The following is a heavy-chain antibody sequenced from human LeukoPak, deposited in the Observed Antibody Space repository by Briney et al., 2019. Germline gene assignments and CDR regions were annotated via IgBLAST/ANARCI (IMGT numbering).Heavy chain of an antibody. V-gene: IGHV5-51*01. D-gene: IGHD3-9*01. Sequence: GESLKISCKGSGYSFTSYWIGWVRQMPGKGLEWMGIIYPGDSDTRYSPSFQGQVTISADKSISTAYLQWSSLKASDTAMYYCARTMYYDILTGYYPNDAFDIWGQGTMVTVSS. CDR2: IYPGDSDT. CDR3: ARTMYYDILTGYYPNDAFDI. J-gene: IGHJ3*02. CDR1: GYSFTSYW.